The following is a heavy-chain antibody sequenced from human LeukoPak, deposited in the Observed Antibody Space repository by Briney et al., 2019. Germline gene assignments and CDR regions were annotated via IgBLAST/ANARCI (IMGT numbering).Heavy chain of an antibody. CDR2: INHSGST. CDR3: ARQWGRYYYDSSGFSRWFDP. V-gene: IGHV4-34*01. Sequence: SETLSLTCAVYGGSFSGYYWSWLRQPPGKGLEWIGEINHSGSTNYNPSLTSRATISVDTSKNQFSLKLSSVTAADSAVYYCARQWGRYYYDSSGFSRWFDPWGQGTLVTVSS. CDR1: GGSFSGYY. D-gene: IGHD3-22*01. J-gene: IGHJ5*02.